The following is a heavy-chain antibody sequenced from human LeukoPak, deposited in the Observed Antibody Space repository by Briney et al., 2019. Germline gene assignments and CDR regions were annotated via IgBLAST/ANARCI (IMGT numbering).Heavy chain of an antibody. J-gene: IGHJ4*02. CDR3: ARDSDFDYYDSSGYYPGDY. D-gene: IGHD3-22*01. V-gene: IGHV1-18*01. Sequence: ASVKVSCKASGGTFSSYAIGWVRQAPGQGLEWMGWISAYNGNTNYVQKLQGRVTMTTDTSTSTAYMELRSLRSDDTAVYYCARDSDFDYYDSSGYYPGDYWGQGTLVTVSS. CDR2: ISAYNGNT. CDR1: GGTFSSYA.